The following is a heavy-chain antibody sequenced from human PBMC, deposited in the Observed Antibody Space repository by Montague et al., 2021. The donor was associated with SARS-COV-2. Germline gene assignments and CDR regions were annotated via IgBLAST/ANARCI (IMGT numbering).Heavy chain of an antibody. CDR3: AVETEEARYDAFDM. D-gene: IGHD1-1*01. CDR2: ISGSGSAV. CDR1: GFTFSNYE. V-gene: IGHV3-48*03. Sequence: SLRLSCAASGFTFSNYEMNWVRQAPGKGLEWVSYISGSGSAVSYADSLKGRFTISRDNAKNSLSLLINDLRGEDTAVYYCAVETEEARYDAFDMWGQGTMVTVSS. J-gene: IGHJ3*02.